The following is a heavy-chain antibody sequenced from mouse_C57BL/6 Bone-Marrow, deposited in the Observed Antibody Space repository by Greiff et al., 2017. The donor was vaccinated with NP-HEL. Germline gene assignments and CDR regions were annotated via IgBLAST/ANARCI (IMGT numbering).Heavy chain of an antibody. V-gene: IGHV1-81*01. CDR3: ARKLEVFDY. Sequence: QVQLKQSGAELARPGASVKLSCKASGYTFTSYGISWVKQRTGQGLEWIGEIYPRSGNTYYNEKFKGKATLTADKSSSTAYMELRSLTSEDSAVYFCARKLEVFDYWGQGTTLTVSS. CDR1: GYTFTSYG. J-gene: IGHJ2*01. D-gene: IGHD2-12*01. CDR2: IYPRSGNT.